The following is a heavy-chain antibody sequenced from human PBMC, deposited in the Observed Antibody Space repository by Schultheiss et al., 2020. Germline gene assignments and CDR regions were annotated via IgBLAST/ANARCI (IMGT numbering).Heavy chain of an antibody. V-gene: IGHV4-59*01. CDR1: GGSISSYY. D-gene: IGHD6-19*01. J-gene: IGHJ4*02. Sequence: SETLSLTCTVSGGSISSYYWSWIRQPPGKGLEWIGCIYYSGSTNYNPSLKSRVTISVDTSKNQFSLKLSSVTAADTAVYYCTTFLGSGWYYLFDNWGQGTLVTVSS. CDR3: TTFLGSGWYYLFDN. CDR2: IYYSGST.